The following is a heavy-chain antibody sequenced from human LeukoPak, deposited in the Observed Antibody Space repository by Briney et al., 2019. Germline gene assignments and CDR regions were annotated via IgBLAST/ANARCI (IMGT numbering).Heavy chain of an antibody. CDR3: YLYDSSGH. CDR2: IIPILGIA. J-gene: IGHJ4*02. D-gene: IGHD3-22*01. CDR1: GGTFSSYT. Sequence: ASVKVSCKASGGTFSSYTISWVRQAPGQGLEWMGRIIPILGIANYAQKFQGRVTMTRDTSISTAYMELSRLRSDDTAVYYCYLYDSSGHWGQGTLVTVSS. V-gene: IGHV1-69*02.